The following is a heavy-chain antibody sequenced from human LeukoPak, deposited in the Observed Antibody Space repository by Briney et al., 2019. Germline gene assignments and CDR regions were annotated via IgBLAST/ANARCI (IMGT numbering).Heavy chain of an antibody. V-gene: IGHV3-48*03. J-gene: IGHJ3*02. Sequence: QPGGSLRLSCAASGFTFSSYEMNWVRQAPGKGLEWVSYISSSGSTIYYADSVKGRFTISRDNAKNSLYLQMNNLRAEDTAVYYCARDTGGGDLNDAFDIWGQGTMVTVSS. CDR2: ISSSGSTI. D-gene: IGHD2-21*02. CDR1: GFTFSSYE. CDR3: ARDTGGGDLNDAFDI.